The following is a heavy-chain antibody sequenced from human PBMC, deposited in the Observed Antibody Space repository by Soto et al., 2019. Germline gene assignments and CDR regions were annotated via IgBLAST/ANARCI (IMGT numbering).Heavy chain of an antibody. Sequence: ESLSLTCMVSGRPITSYPWRWILQFPGKGLEWIAYTSYTGNTNYNPSLKSRVTISMDTSKNQLSLTMTSMSAPDTPVYSCARDMHAGSTHSFYPCGQGTLVSVYS. CDR2: TSYTGNT. CDR3: ARDMHAGSTHSFYP. D-gene: IGHD2-15*01. V-gene: IGHV4-59*01. CDR1: GRPITSYP. J-gene: IGHJ5*02.